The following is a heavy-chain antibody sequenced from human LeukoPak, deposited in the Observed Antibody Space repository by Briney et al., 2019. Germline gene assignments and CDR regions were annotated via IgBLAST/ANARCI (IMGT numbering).Heavy chain of an antibody. D-gene: IGHD5-18*01. V-gene: IGHV1-69*06. J-gene: IGHJ4*02. Sequence: GASVKVSCTASGGTFSSYAISWVRQAPGQGLEWMGGIIPIFGTANYAQKFQGRVTITADKSTSTGYMELSSLRSEDTAVYYCARVERGYSYGYVGVLDYWGQGTLVTVSS. CDR3: ARVERGYSYGYVGVLDY. CDR2: IIPIFGTA. CDR1: GGTFSSYA.